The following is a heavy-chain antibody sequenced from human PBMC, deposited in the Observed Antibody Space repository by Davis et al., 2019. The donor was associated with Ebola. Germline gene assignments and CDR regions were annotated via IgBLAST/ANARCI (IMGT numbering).Heavy chain of an antibody. D-gene: IGHD6-6*01. CDR2: IWYDGSNK. CDR1: GFTFSSYG. J-gene: IGHJ6*02. V-gene: IGHV3-33*01. CDR3: ARDRSIAAPRGMDV. Sequence: GESLKISCAASGFTFSSYGMHWVRQAPGKGLEWVAVIWYDGSNKYYADSVKGRFTISRDNSKNTLYLQINSLRAEDTAVYYCARDRSIAAPRGMDVWGQGTTVTVSS.